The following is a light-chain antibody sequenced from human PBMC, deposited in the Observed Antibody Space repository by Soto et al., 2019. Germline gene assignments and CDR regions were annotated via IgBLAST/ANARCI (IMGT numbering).Light chain of an antibody. J-gene: IGKJ4*01. CDR1: QSVSYN. CDR2: GAF. V-gene: IGKV3-15*01. CDR3: QQYTNWPPLS. Sequence: EIVMTQSPATLSVSPGETATLSCRASQSVSYNLAWYHQKPGQGPRLLIYGAFTRATGNPDRFSGSGSGTEFTLTISSLQSEDFAVDYCQQYTNWPPLSFGGGTKVEIK.